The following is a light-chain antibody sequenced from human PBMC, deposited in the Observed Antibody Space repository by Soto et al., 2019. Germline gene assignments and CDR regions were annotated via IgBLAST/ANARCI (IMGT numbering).Light chain of an antibody. V-gene: IGLV2-14*01. Sequence: QSVLTQPACVSGSPGQSITISCTGTSSDVGGYKYVSWYQQNPGKAPKLMIYEVSNRPSGVSNRFSGSKSGNTASLTISGLQAEDEAEYYCSSYRRSSTPYVVFGGGTKLTVL. CDR1: SSDVGGYKY. CDR3: SSYRRSSTPYVV. J-gene: IGLJ2*01. CDR2: EVS.